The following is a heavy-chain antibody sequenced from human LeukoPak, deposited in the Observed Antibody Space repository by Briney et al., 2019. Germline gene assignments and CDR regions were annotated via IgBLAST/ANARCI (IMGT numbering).Heavy chain of an antibody. Sequence: ASVKVSCKASGYTFDTYYIHWVRQAPGQGLEWVGIINPGADTTSFAQKFQGRVTMTRDTSTGTVYMELSSLRSEDTAVYYCASPDYYGSGSYRGRSKYYFDYWGQGTLVTVSS. J-gene: IGHJ4*02. CDR1: GYTFDTYY. CDR3: ASPDYYGSGSYRGRSKYYFDY. D-gene: IGHD3-10*01. V-gene: IGHV1-46*02. CDR2: INPGADTT.